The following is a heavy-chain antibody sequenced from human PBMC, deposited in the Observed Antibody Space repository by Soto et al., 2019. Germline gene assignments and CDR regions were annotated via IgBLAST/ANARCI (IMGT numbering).Heavy chain of an antibody. Sequence: QVQLVESGGGVVQPGRSLRLSCAASGFTFSSYGMHWVRQAPGKGLEWVAVISYDGSNKYYADSVKGRFTISRDNSKNTLYLQMNSLRVEDTAVYYCAKAPGDYYYYYMDVWGKGTTVTVSS. CDR1: GFTFSSYG. J-gene: IGHJ6*03. CDR3: AKAPGDYYYYYMDV. CDR2: ISYDGSNK. V-gene: IGHV3-30*18.